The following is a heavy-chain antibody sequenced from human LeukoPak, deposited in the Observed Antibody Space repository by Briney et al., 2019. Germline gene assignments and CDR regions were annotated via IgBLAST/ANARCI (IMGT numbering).Heavy chain of an antibody. J-gene: IGHJ4*02. CDR3: ARHQLYYFDY. Sequence: PSETLSLTCTVSGGSISSSSYYWGWIRQPPGKGPEWIGSMYYTGSTYYNPSLKSRLTMSVDTSKNQFSLKLSSVTAADTAVYFCARHQLYYFDYWGQGTLVTVSS. V-gene: IGHV4-39*01. CDR1: GGSISSSSYY. CDR2: MYYTGST. D-gene: IGHD6-6*01.